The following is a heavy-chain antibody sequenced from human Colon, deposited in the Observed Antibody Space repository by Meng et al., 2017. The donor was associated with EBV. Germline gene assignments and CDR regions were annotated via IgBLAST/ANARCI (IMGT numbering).Heavy chain of an antibody. V-gene: IGHV4-61*01. J-gene: IGHJ5*02. CDR1: GDSVATGRYY. D-gene: IGHD3-10*01. CDR2: IYYIGGT. CDR3: ARVSGRSFDP. Sequence: QVQLQESGPGLVKPSEPLSLTCTVSGDSVATGRYYWSCIRQPPGKGLEWIAYIYYIGGTNYNPSLKSRLTISLDTSKNQFSLSLRSVTAADTAVYYCARVSGRSFDPWGQGTLVTVSS.